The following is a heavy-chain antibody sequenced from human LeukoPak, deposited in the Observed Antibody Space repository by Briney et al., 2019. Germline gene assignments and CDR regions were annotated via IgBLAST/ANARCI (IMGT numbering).Heavy chain of an antibody. J-gene: IGHJ4*02. D-gene: IGHD5-24*01. CDR3: ARSRGWLQSHPLGY. CDR2: IHHSGNT. CDR1: GYSISSGYY. V-gene: IGHV4-38-2*02. Sequence: SETLSLTCTVFGYSISSGYYWSWIRQPPGKGLEWIGEIHHSGNTNYNPSLKSRVTIPVDTSKIQFSLKLSSVTAADTAVYYCARSRGWLQSHPLGYWGQGTLVTVSS.